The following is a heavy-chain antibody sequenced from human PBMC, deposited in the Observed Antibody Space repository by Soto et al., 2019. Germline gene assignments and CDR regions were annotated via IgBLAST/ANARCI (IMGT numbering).Heavy chain of an antibody. CDR3: TRGPRPTSTVTGAF. Sequence: GGSLRLSXAASGFTFSMYWMHWVRQVPGKGPEWVSRINDDGSHTNYADSVKGRFTISRDNAKNTLYLQMNDLRAEDTAVYYCTRGPRPTSTVTGAFWGQGTLVTVSS. D-gene: IGHD1-1*01. V-gene: IGHV3-74*01. CDR2: INDDGSHT. CDR1: GFTFSMYW. J-gene: IGHJ4*02.